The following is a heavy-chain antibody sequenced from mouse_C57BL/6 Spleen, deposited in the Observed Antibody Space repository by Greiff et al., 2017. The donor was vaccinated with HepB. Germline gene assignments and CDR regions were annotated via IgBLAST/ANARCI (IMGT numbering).Heavy chain of an antibody. D-gene: IGHD1-1*01. CDR2: IYPRSGNT. Sequence: QVQLQQSGAELARPGASVKLSCKASGYTFTSYGISWVKQRTGQGLEWIGEIYPRSGNTYYNEKFKGKATLTADKSSSTAYMELRSLTSEDSAVYFCARRGTVPYWGQGTLVTVSA. CDR1: GYTFTSYG. CDR3: ARRGTVPY. J-gene: IGHJ3*01. V-gene: IGHV1-81*01.